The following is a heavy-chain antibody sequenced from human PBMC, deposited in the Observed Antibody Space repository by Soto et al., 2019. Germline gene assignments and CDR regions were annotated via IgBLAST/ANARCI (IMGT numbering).Heavy chain of an antibody. V-gene: IGHV4-31*03. CDR2: IYYSGST. D-gene: IGHD3-10*01. J-gene: IGHJ4*02. CDR3: ARGLITMVRGVTRPPSIGYFDY. Sequence: SETLSLTCTVSGGSISSGGYYWSWIRQHPGKGLEWIGYIYYSGSTYYNPSLKSRVTISVDTSKNQFSLKLSSVTAADTAVYYCARGLITMVRGVTRPPSIGYFDYWGQGTLVTVSS. CDR1: GGSISSGGYY.